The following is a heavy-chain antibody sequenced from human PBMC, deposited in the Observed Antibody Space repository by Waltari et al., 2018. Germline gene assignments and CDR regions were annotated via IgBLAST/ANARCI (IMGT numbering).Heavy chain of an antibody. CDR2: IYYSGST. Sequence: QLQLQESGPGLVKPSETLSLTCTVSGGSIRSSSYYWGWIRQPPGKGLGWIGSIYYSGSTYYNPSRKSRVTIAVDTAKNQFCLKLSSVTAADTAVYYCARDGYNRDYYYYYGMDVWGQGTTVTVSS. D-gene: IGHD5-12*01. J-gene: IGHJ6*02. CDR1: GGSIRSSSYY. CDR3: ARDGYNRDYYYYYGMDV. V-gene: IGHV4-39*02.